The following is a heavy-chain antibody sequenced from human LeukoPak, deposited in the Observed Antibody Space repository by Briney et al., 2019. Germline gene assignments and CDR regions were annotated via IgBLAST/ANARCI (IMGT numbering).Heavy chain of an antibody. D-gene: IGHD4-17*01. V-gene: IGHV4-59*13. J-gene: IGHJ4*02. CDR2: IYYSGIT. CDR3: ARSSRGMTTVTTDFDY. Sequence: SETLSLTCTVSGGSISSYYWSWIRQPPGKGLEWIGYIYYSGITNYNPSLKSRVTISVDTSKNQFSLKLSSVTAADTAVYYCARSSRGMTTVTTDFDYWGQGTLVTVSS. CDR1: GGSISSYY.